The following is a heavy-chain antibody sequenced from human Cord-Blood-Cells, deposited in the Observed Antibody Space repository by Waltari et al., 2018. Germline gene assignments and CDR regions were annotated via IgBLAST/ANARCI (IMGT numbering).Heavy chain of an antibody. CDR2: INHSGRT. CDR3: ARDRGEAGLLWTITGTTVFDD. CDR1: GGSLSGYY. D-gene: IGHD1-7*01. V-gene: IGHV4-34*01. J-gene: IGHJ4*02. Sequence: QVQLQQWGAGLLKPSETLSLTCAVYGGSLSGYYWSCIGQPPGKGREWCGEINHSGRTNYNPSLKSRDTLSVDTSKNQFSLKLSSVTAADTAVYYCARDRGEAGLLWTITGTTVFDDWGQGTLVTVSS.